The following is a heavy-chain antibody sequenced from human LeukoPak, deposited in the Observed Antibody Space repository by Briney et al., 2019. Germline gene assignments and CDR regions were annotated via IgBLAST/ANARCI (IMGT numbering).Heavy chain of an antibody. Sequence: SETLSLTCTVPGGSISSSSYYWGWIRQPPGKGLEWIGSIYYSGSTYYNPSLKSRVTISVDTSKNQFSLKLSSVTAADTAVYYCASRSGSYYAFDIWGQGTMVTVSS. CDR1: GGSISSSSYY. J-gene: IGHJ3*02. D-gene: IGHD1-26*01. V-gene: IGHV4-39*01. CDR3: ASRSGSYYAFDI. CDR2: IYYSGST.